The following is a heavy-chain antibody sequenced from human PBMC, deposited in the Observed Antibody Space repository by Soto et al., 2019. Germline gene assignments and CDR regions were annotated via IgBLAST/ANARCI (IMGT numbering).Heavy chain of an antibody. CDR2: IRGSGENT. V-gene: IGHV3-23*01. D-gene: IGHD6-19*01. CDR3: AKGSIAVAGYHHCFDY. CDR1: GFTFSSYA. J-gene: IGHJ4*02. Sequence: EVQLLESGGGLVQPGGSLRLSCAASGFTFSSYAMRWVRQAPEKGLDWVSVIRGSGENTYDADSVKGRFTISRDNSKNTLYLQMNSLRAEDTAVYYCAKGSIAVAGYHHCFDYWGQGTLVTVSS.